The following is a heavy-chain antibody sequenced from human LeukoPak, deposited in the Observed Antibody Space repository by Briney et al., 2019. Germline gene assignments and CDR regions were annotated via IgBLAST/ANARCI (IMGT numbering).Heavy chain of an antibody. Sequence: SETLSLTCAVYGGSFSGYYWSWIRQPPGKGLEWIGSIYHSGSTYYNPSLKSRVTISVDTSKNQFSLKLSSVTAADTAVYYCASRRDYSFDYWGQGTLVTVSS. D-gene: IGHD4-11*01. CDR3: ASRRDYSFDY. V-gene: IGHV4-34*01. CDR2: IYHSGST. CDR1: GGSFSGYY. J-gene: IGHJ4*02.